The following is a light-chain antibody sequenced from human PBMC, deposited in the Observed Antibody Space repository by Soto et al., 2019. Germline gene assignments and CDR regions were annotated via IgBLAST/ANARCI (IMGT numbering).Light chain of an antibody. V-gene: IGLV1-40*01. CDR3: QSYDSSLRVV. Sequence: QVVLTQPPSVSGAPGQRVTISCTGSSSNIGAGYDVHWYQQLPGTAPKLLIYGNSNRPSGVPDRFSGSKSGTSASLANTGLQAEDEGDYYCQSYDSSLRVVFGGGTKLTVL. J-gene: IGLJ2*01. CDR2: GNS. CDR1: SSNIGAGYD.